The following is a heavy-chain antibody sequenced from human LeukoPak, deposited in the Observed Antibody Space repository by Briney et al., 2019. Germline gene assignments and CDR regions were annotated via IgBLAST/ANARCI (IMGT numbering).Heavy chain of an antibody. CDR3: ARQHCSGGSCYEVDY. Sequence: SETLSLTCTVSGGSDSSGSYYRSWIRQPPGKGLEWIGYIYYSGSTNYNPSLKSRVTISVDTSKNQFSLKPSSVTAADTAVYYCARQHCSGGSCYEVDYWGQGTLVTVSS. CDR1: GGSDSSGSYY. D-gene: IGHD2-15*01. J-gene: IGHJ4*02. V-gene: IGHV4-61*01. CDR2: IYYSGST.